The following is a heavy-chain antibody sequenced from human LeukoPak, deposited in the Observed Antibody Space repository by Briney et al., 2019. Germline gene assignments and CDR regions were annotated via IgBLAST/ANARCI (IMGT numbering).Heavy chain of an antibody. CDR1: AFSFSLST. J-gene: IGHJ1*01. CDR3: VVGGAGGGYFPN. Sequence: PGGSLRLSCAVSAFSFSLSTMSWVRQAAGKGREWEAKMKEDGSDEKYVDSAKGRFTISRDNAKNSLYLQMNSLRHEDTAVYFCVVGGAGGGYFPNWGQGSLVIVSS. CDR2: MKEDGSDE. V-gene: IGHV3-7*01. D-gene: IGHD3-16*01.